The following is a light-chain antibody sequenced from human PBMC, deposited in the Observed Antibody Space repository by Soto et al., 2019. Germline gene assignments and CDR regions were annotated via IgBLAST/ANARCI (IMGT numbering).Light chain of an antibody. Sequence: EIVLTQSPGTLSLSPGERATLSCRASQSVSSSFLAWYQQKPGQAPRLLIYGASIRATGIPDRFSGSGSGTDFTLTISRVEPEDFAVYYCQQYGSSPWTSGQGTKVEIK. J-gene: IGKJ1*01. V-gene: IGKV3-20*01. CDR1: QSVSSSF. CDR2: GAS. CDR3: QQYGSSPWT.